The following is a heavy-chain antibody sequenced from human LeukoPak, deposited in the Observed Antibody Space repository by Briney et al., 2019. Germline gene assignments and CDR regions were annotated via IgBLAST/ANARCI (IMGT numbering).Heavy chain of an antibody. Sequence: GESLKISCKGSGYSFTSYWIGWVRQMPGKGLERMGIIYPGDSDTRYSPSFQGQVTISADKSIGTAYLQWSSLKASDTAMYYCARHLPAMMTGYYFDYWGQGTLVTVSS. V-gene: IGHV5-51*01. D-gene: IGHD5-18*01. J-gene: IGHJ4*02. CDR2: IYPGDSDT. CDR3: ARHLPAMMTGYYFDY. CDR1: GYSFTSYW.